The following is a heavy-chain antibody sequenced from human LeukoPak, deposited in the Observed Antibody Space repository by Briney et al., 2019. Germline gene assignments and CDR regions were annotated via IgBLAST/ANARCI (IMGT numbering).Heavy chain of an antibody. Sequence: SQTLSLTCAISGDSVSSTSAAWNWIRQSPSRGLEWLGRTYYRSKWYNDYAESLKGRITINPDTSKNQFSLQLNFVTPEDTAAYYCARDRPELNWFDPWGPGTLVTVSS. D-gene: IGHD1-14*01. CDR1: GDSVSSTSAA. CDR3: ARDRPELNWFDP. CDR2: TYYRSKWYN. V-gene: IGHV6-1*01. J-gene: IGHJ5*02.